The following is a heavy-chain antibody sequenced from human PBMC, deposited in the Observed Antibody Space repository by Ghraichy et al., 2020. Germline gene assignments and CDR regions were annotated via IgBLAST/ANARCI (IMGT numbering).Heavy chain of an antibody. CDR1: AFPFISYD. CDR2: ISDSGGRT. V-gene: IGHV3-23*01. J-gene: IGHJ4*02. Sequence: GSLRLSCAASAFPFISYDMTWVRQAPGKGLEWVSTISDSGGRTYYADSVKGRFTISRDNSKSTLYLQLNSLRAEDTAVYYCARDFRHREDNFWGQGTLVTVSS. D-gene: IGHD5-24*01. CDR3: ARDFRHREDNF.